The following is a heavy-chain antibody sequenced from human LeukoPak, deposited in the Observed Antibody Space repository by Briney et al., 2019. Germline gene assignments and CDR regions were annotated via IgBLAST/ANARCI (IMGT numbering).Heavy chain of an antibody. V-gene: IGHV3-33*01. J-gene: IGHJ4*02. CDR3: ARAPAHHGPDY. CDR1: GFTFSSYG. CDR2: IWYDGSNK. Sequence: PGGSLRLSCAASGFTFSSYGMHGVRQAPGKGLEWVAVIWYDGSNKYYADSVKGRFTIHRDNSKDTLYLQMNSLRAEDTAVYYCARAPAHHGPDYWGQGPLVPVPS. D-gene: IGHD1-14*01.